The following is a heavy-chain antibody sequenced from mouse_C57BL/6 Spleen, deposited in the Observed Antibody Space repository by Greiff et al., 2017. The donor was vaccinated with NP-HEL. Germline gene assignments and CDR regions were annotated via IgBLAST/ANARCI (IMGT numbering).Heavy chain of an antibody. D-gene: IGHD2-4*01. CDR1: GYAFSSSW. Sequence: QVQLKESGPELVKPGASVKISCKASGYAFSSSWMNWVKQRPGKGLEWIGRIYPGDGDTNYNGKFKGKATLTADKSSSTAYMQLSSLTSEDSAVYFCAREGLPRYFDYWGQGTTLTVSS. CDR3: AREGLPRYFDY. J-gene: IGHJ2*01. CDR2: IYPGDGDT. V-gene: IGHV1-82*01.